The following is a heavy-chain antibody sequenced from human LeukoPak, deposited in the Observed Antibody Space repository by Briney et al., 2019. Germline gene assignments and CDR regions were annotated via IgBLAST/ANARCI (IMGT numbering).Heavy chain of an antibody. J-gene: IGHJ6*02. D-gene: IGHD6-13*01. CDR3: ARLEVRRAAAGDYYYYGMDV. Sequence: SETLSLTCTVSGGSISSSSYYWGWIRQPPGKGLEWIGSIYYSGSTYYNPSLKSRVTISVDTSKNQFSLKLSSVTAADTAVYYCARLEVRRAAAGDYYYYGMDVWGQGTTVTVSS. V-gene: IGHV4-39*01. CDR2: IYYSGST. CDR1: GGSISSSSYY.